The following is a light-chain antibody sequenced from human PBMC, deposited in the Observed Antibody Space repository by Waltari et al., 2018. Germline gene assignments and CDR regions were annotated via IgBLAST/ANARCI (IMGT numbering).Light chain of an antibody. Sequence: PGKGPRYLMKVHSDGNHNKGDESPDRVSGSSSGAERYLTMSSLQSEDEADYYCQTGGHGTWVFGGGTKLTVL. CDR3: QTGGHGTWV. V-gene: IGLV4-69*01. J-gene: IGLJ3*02. CDR2: VHSDGNH.